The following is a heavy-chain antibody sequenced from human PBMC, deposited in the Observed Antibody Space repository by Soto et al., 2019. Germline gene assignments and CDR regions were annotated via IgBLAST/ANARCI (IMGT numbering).Heavy chain of an antibody. J-gene: IGHJ4*02. CDR1: VFSFSSYA. D-gene: IGHD2-21*02. Sequence: VGSLRLSCASSVFSFSSYAMSCVRHSPGKWLEWVSSISDGGGSTNYADSVRGRFTIARDRSKNTLYLHMISLRAEDTAVYYCAKEYCGDDCALEFWGQGALVSVSS. V-gene: IGHV3-23*01. CDR2: ISDGGGST. CDR3: AKEYCGDDCALEF.